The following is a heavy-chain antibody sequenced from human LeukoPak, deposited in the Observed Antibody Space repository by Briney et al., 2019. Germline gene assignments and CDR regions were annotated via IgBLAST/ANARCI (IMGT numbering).Heavy chain of an antibody. CDR3: AKEVAGDYYGMDV. CDR1: GYTFTGYY. V-gene: IGHV1-69*13. CDR2: IIPIFGTA. D-gene: IGHD6-19*01. J-gene: IGHJ6*02. Sequence: ASVKVSCKASGYTFTGYYMHWVRQAPGQGLEWMGGIIPIFGTANYAQKFQGRVTITADESTSTAYMELSSLRSEDTAVYYCAKEVAGDYYGMDVWGQGTTVTVSS.